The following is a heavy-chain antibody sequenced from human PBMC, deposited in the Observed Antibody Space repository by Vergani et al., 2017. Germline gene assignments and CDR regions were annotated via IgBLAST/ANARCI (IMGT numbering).Heavy chain of an antibody. J-gene: IGHJ4*02. Sequence: QVQLVESGGGVVQRGGSLRLSCATSGFTLSNYDMQWIRQGPGKGLEFVAFIEFDGSNQNYADSVKGRFTLSRDFSKNTLYLQMNSLRTDDTATYYCAKHFAGWGIDYWGQGTQVIVSS. CDR3: AKHFAGWGIDY. D-gene: IGHD3-16*01. CDR2: IEFDGSNQ. V-gene: IGHV3-30*02. CDR1: GFTLSNYD.